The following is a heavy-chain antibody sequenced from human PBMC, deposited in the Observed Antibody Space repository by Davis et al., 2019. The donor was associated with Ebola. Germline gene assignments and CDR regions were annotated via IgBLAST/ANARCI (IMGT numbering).Heavy chain of an antibody. CDR2: ISGSGTYT. J-gene: IGHJ4*02. Sequence: GGSLRLSCAASRLTFSSYAMSWVRQAPGKGLEWVSTISGSGTYTYYADSVKGRFTISRDNSKDTLYLQMNSLRDEDTAVYYCARGGYDWAQGTLVTVSS. CDR1: RLTFSSYA. D-gene: IGHD3-3*01. CDR3: ARGGYD. V-gene: IGHV3-23*01.